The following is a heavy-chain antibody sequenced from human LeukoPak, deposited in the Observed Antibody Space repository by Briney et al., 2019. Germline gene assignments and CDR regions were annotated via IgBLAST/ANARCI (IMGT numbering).Heavy chain of an antibody. CDR2: MYYSGST. V-gene: IGHV4-61*01. J-gene: IGHJ3*02. CDR3: AGRYYYDSSAFDI. Sequence: SETLSLTCTVSGYSISSSYYWSWIRQPPGKGLEWIGYMYYSGSTNYNPSLKIRVTISVDTSKNQFSLKLSSVTAADTAVYYCAGRYYYDSSAFDIWGQGTMVTVSS. D-gene: IGHD3-22*01. CDR1: GYSISSSYY.